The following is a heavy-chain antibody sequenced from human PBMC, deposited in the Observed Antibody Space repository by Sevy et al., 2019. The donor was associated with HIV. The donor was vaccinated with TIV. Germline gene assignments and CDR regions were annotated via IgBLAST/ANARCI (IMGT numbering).Heavy chain of an antibody. CDR2: IRSNTDGATT. CDR3: STVDRRGSDGREDDAFYI. J-gene: IGHJ3*02. Sequence: GGSLRLSCAASRFAFSNAWMTWVRQAPGKGLEWVGRIRSNTDGATTDYAAPVRGRFIISRDDSKDTLYLQMNSLQTEDTAVYYCSTVDRRGSDGREDDAFYIWGQGTPVTVSS. CDR1: RFAFSNAW. V-gene: IGHV3-15*01. D-gene: IGHD1-26*01.